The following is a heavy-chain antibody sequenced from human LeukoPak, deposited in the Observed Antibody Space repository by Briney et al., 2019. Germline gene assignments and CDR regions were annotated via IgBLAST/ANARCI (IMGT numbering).Heavy chain of an antibody. CDR3: AREPGVGATHFDY. V-gene: IGHV3-33*01. D-gene: IGHD1-26*01. CDR1: GFTFSSYG. Sequence: GGSLRLSCAASGFTFSSYGMHWVRQAPGKGLEWVAVIWYDGSNKYYADSAKGRFTISRDNSKNTLYLQMNSLRAEDTAVYYCAREPGVGATHFDYWGQGTLVTVSS. CDR2: IWYDGSNK. J-gene: IGHJ4*02.